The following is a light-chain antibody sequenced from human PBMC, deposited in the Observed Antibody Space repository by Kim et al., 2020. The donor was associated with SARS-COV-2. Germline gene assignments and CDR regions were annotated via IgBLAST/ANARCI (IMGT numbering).Light chain of an antibody. Sequence: GTIICSASQNLGFRDWKTYLNWFHQRAGPWPRHLIYKVSNRGCGVADRLSRSWSGTEFILKIRRVEAEDVGVYYWMYGTYWPPSFTFGGGTKLEI. CDR1: QNLGFRDWKTY. V-gene: IGKV2-30*01. CDR3: MYGTYWPPSFT. CDR2: KVS. J-gene: IGKJ4*01.